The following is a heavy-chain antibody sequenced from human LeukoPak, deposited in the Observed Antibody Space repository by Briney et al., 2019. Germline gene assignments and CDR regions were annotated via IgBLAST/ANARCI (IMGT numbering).Heavy chain of an antibody. CDR3: ARLLSGN. CDR1: GFTFSSYA. J-gene: IGHJ4*02. D-gene: IGHD2-15*01. Sequence: GGSLRLSCVASGFTFSSYAMHWVRQAPGKGLEWVAVISYDGSNKYYADSVKGRFTISRDNSKNTLYLQMNSLRAEDTAVYYCARLLSGNWGQGTLVTVSS. CDR2: ISYDGSNK. V-gene: IGHV3-30-3*01.